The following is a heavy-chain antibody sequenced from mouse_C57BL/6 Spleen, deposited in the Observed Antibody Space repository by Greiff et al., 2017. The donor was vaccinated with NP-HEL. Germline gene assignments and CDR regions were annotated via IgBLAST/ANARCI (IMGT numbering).Heavy chain of an antibody. CDR2: ISYDGSN. D-gene: IGHD2-4*01. J-gene: IGHJ3*01. CDR3: ARVTYDYDFAY. CDR1: GYSITSGYY. Sequence: DVQLQESGPGLVKPSQSLSLTCSVTGYSITSGYYWNWIRQFPGNKLEWMGYISYDGSNNYNPSLKNRISITRDTSKNQFFLKLNSVTTEDTATYYCARVTYDYDFAYWGQGTLVTVSA. V-gene: IGHV3-6*01.